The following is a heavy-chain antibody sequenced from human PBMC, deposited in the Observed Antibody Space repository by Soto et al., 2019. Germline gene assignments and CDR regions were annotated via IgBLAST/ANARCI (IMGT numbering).Heavy chain of an antibody. CDR2: IKSKTDGGTT. V-gene: IGHV3-15*07. CDR1: GFTFSNAW. Sequence: GGSLRLSCAASGFTFSNAWMNWVLQAPGKGLEWVGRIKSKTDGGTTDYAAPVKGRFTISRDDSKNTLYLQMNSLKTEDTAVYYCATSKQLNEAFDIWGQGTMVTVSS. CDR3: ATSKQLNEAFDI. J-gene: IGHJ3*02. D-gene: IGHD6-13*01.